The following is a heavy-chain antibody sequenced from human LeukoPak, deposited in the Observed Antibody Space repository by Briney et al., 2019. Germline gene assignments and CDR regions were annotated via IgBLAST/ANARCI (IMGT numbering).Heavy chain of an antibody. CDR2: IYNSGTT. CDR1: GDSISSGDYS. V-gene: IGHV4-30-4*07. CDR3: ARGSWIMITFGGVDY. Sequence: SETLSLTCAVSGDSISSGDYSWSWIRQPPGKGLEWIGYIYNSGTTNYNPSLKSRVTISVDTSKNQFSLKLSSVTAADTAVYYCARGSWIMITFGGVDYWGQGTLVTVSS. J-gene: IGHJ4*02. D-gene: IGHD3-16*01.